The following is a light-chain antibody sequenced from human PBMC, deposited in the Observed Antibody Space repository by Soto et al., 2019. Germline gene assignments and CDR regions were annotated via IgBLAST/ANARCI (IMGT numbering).Light chain of an antibody. J-gene: IGKJ4*01. CDR2: DVS. CDR3: QQRSNWPLT. CDR1: QSVSSS. Sequence: EIVLTQSPATLSLSPGERATLSCRASQSVSSSLAWYQQKPGQTPRLLIYDVSNRATGIPARFSGSGSGRDFTLTVSSLEPEDFAVYYCQQRSNWPLTFGGGTKVEIK. V-gene: IGKV3-11*02.